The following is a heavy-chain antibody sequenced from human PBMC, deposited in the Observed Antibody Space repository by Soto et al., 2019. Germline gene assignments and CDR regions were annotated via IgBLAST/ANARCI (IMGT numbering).Heavy chain of an antibody. CDR3: ARGAYYDFWSGGYYFDY. D-gene: IGHD3-3*01. CDR2: IYYSGST. Sequence: QVQLQESGPGLVKPSQTLSLTCTVSGGSISSGDYYWSWIRQPPGKGLEWIGNIYYSGSTYYNPSLKSRVTISVDTSKNQFSLKLSSVTAADTAVYYCARGAYYDFWSGGYYFDYWGQGTLVTVSS. J-gene: IGHJ4*02. CDR1: GGSISSGDYY. V-gene: IGHV4-30-4*01.